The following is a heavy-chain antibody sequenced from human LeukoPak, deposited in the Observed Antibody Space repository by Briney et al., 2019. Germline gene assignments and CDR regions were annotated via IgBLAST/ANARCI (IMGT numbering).Heavy chain of an antibody. CDR2: IKQDESEK. D-gene: IGHD3-3*01. CDR1: GFTFSSYW. CDR3: ARDRTFFGVGYYFDY. Sequence: GGSLRLSCAASGFTFSSYWMSWVRQAPGKGLEWVANIKQDESEKYYVDSVKGRFTISRDNAKNSLYLQLNSLRAEDMAVYYCARDRTFFGVGYYFDYWGQGTLVTVSS. J-gene: IGHJ4*02. V-gene: IGHV3-7*01.